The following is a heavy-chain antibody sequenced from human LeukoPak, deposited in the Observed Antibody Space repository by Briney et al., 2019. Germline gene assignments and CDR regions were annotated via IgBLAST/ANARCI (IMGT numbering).Heavy chain of an antibody. Sequence: GGSLRLSCAASGFSFSRYWMSWVRQAPGKGLEWVANIKQDGSEKNYVESVKGRFTISRDNAKNSLYLQTNSLRAEDTAVYYCARRRLGGGYTFDYWGQGTLISVSS. D-gene: IGHD3-16*01. CDR3: ARRRLGGGYTFDY. CDR1: GFSFSRYW. V-gene: IGHV3-7*01. J-gene: IGHJ4*02. CDR2: IKQDGSEK.